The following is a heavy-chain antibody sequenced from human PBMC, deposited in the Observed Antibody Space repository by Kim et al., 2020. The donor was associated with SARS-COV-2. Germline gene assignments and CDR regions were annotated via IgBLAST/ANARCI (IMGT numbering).Heavy chain of an antibody. CDR1: GYTFTSYA. CDR3: ARGGDDYYGSGSYYFWAVGSSRSDWFDP. J-gene: IGHJ5*02. V-gene: IGHV7-4-1*02. CDR2: INTNTGNP. Sequence: ASVKVSCKASGYTFTSYAMNWVRQAPGQGLEWMGWINTNTGNPTYAQGFTGRFVFSLDTSVSTAYLQISSLKAEDTAVYYCARGGDDYYGSGSYYFWAVGSSRSDWFDPWGQGTLVTVSS. D-gene: IGHD3-10*01.